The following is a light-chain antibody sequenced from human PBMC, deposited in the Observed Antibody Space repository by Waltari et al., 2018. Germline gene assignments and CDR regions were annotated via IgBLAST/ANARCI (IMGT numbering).Light chain of an antibody. V-gene: IGKV1-8*01. CDR3: QQYYSYPIT. CDR2: KAS. CDR1: QGIGTF. Sequence: AIRMTQSPSSFSASTGDRVTITCRASQGIGTFLAWYQQKPGKAPNLLIYKASTLHNGVPARFSGSGSGTDFTLTISWLQSEDFATYFCQQYYSYPITFGPGTKVDI. J-gene: IGKJ3*01.